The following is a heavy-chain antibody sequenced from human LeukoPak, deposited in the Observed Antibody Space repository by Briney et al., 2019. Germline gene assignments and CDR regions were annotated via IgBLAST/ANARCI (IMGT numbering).Heavy chain of an antibody. CDR2: ISYDGSVQ. D-gene: IGHD3/OR15-3a*01. CDR1: GFTFSHFA. CDR3: ARERTGLYSEY. Sequence: PGGSLRLSRAAFGFTFSHFAMHWVRQTPGKGLEWVALISYDGSVQHYADSVKGRFTISRDSSKNTLFLEMNSLRAEDTAIYYCARERTGLYSEYWGQGTLVTVSS. V-gene: IGHV3-30*04. J-gene: IGHJ4*02.